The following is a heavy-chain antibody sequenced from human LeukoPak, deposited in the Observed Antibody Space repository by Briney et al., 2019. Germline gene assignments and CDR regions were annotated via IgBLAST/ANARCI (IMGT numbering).Heavy chain of an antibody. CDR1: GFTFSNYA. CDR2: ISGSGAAT. J-gene: IGHJ4*02. Sequence: GGSLRLSCAASGFTFSNYAMNWVRQAPGKGLEWVSAISGSGAATFNADSVEGRFTISRDNSKNTLYLQMNSLRAEDTAVYYCAKDLSSGWYPYYFDFWGRGTLVTVSS. CDR3: AKDLSSGWYPYYFDF. D-gene: IGHD6-19*01. V-gene: IGHV3-23*01.